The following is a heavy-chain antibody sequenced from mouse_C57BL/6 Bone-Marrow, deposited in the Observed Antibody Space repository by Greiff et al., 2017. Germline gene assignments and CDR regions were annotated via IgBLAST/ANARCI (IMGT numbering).Heavy chain of an antibody. CDR3: ARSGPIGYGSRNCDY. CDR1: GYTFTSYW. CDR2: IYPSDSET. V-gene: IGHV1-61*01. Sequence: QVQLQQSGAELVRPGSSVKLSCKASGYTFTSYWMDWVKQRPGQGLEWIGNIYPSDSETHYNQKFKDKATLTVDKSSSTAYMQLSSLTSEDSAVYYCARSGPIGYGSRNCDYWGQGTTLTVSS. J-gene: IGHJ2*01. D-gene: IGHD1-1*01.